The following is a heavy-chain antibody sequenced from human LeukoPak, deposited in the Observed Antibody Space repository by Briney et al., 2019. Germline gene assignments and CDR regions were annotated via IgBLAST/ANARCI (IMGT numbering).Heavy chain of an antibody. CDR3: TRGSSGRRDN. CDR2: MNPNSGNT. Sequence: ASVTVSCKASGYTFTSCDINWVRQATGQGLEWMGWMNPNSGNTGYGQSFQGRITMTRDISIGTAYMELSNLTSEDTAIYYCTRGSSGRRDNWGQGTLVTLSA. D-gene: IGHD6-19*01. CDR1: GYTFTSCD. V-gene: IGHV1-8*01. J-gene: IGHJ4*02.